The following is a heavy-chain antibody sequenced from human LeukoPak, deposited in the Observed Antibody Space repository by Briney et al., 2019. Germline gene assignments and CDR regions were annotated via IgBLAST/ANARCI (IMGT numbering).Heavy chain of an antibody. Sequence: PGGSLRLSCAASGFTFSSYAMSWVRKAPRKGLEWVSAISGSGGSTYYADSVKGRFTISRDNSKNTLYLQMNSLRAEDTAVYYCAKDLFTMVRGVIIDRDYWGQGTLVTVSS. V-gene: IGHV3-23*01. D-gene: IGHD3-10*01. CDR3: AKDLFTMVRGVIIDRDY. J-gene: IGHJ4*02. CDR1: GFTFSSYA. CDR2: ISGSGGST.